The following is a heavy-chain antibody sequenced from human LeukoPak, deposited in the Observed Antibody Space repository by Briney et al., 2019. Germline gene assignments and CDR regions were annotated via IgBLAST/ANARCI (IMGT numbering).Heavy chain of an antibody. V-gene: IGHV4-34*01. CDR2: INHSGST. Sequence: PSETLSLTCAVYGGSFSGYYWSWIRQPPGKGLEWIGEINHSGSTNYNPSLKSRVTISVDTSKNQFSLKLSSVTAADTAVYYCARGTIYGDSTRFDYWGQGTLVTVSS. CDR1: GGSFSGYY. D-gene: IGHD4-17*01. J-gene: IGHJ4*02. CDR3: ARGTIYGDSTRFDY.